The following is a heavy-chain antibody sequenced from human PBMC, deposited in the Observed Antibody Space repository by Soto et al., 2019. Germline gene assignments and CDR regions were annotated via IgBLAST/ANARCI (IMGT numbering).Heavy chain of an antibody. D-gene: IGHD2-8*01. CDR1: GDSISSDGYH. Sequence: SETLSLTCTVSGDSISSDGYHWGWIRQSPGKGLEWIGYIYNGGRTFYRPSLESRINMSLDATKNSYSLRLTSVTAADTAVYYCARAPVGMDSINFFDHWGQGILVTVSS. CDR3: ARAPVGMDSINFFDH. CDR2: IYNGGRT. V-gene: IGHV4-30-4*01. J-gene: IGHJ4*02.